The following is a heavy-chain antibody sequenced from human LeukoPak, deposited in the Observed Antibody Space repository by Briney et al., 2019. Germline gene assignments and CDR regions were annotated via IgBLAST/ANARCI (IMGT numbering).Heavy chain of an antibody. CDR3: ARDLFVSSFLLDY. CDR1: GFTFSSYW. Sequence: GGSLRLSCAASGFTFSSYWMHWVRQAPGKGLVWVSRISSDGSSTSYADFVKGRFTISRDNAKNTLYLQMNSLRAEDTAVYYCARDLFVSSFLLDYWGQGTLVTVSS. D-gene: IGHD6-13*01. J-gene: IGHJ4*02. CDR2: ISSDGSST. V-gene: IGHV3-74*01.